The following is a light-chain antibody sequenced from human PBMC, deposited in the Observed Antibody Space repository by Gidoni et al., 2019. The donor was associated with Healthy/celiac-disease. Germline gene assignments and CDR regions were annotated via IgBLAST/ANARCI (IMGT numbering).Light chain of an antibody. V-gene: IGKV4-1*01. CDR2: WAS. Sequence: DLVMTQSPDSLAVSLGERATINCKSSQSVLYSSHNKNYLAWYQQKPGQPPKLLIYWASTRESGVPDRFSGSGSGTDFTLTISSLQAEDVAVYYCQQYYSTPWTFGQGTKVEIK. CDR3: QQYYSTPWT. J-gene: IGKJ1*01. CDR1: QSVLYSSHNKNY.